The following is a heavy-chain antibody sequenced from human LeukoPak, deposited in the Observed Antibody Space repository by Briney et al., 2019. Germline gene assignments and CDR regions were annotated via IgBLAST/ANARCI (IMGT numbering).Heavy chain of an antibody. V-gene: IGHV3-30*18. CDR3: AKDHDSSGYGY. CDR2: ISYDGSNK. J-gene: IGHJ4*02. CDR1: GFTFSSYG. Sequence: GRSLRLSCAASGFTFSSYGMHWVRQAPGKGLEWVAVISYDGSNKYYADSVKGRFTISRDNSKNTLYLQMNSLRAEDTAVYYCAKDHDSSGYGYWGQGTLVTVPS. D-gene: IGHD3-22*01.